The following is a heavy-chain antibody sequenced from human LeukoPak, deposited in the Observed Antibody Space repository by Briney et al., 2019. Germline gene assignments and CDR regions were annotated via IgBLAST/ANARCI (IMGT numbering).Heavy chain of an antibody. Sequence: SETLSLTCTVSGGSINSTIHHWGWLRPPPGQGLEWIGSNCDLGGTLYNPSLKSLVTINVDISKNQFSLTVNAAAAEDTAVYCCASQHNDFCCWGQVTMVTVAS. D-gene: IGHD3-3*01. V-gene: IGHV4-39*01. CDR3: ASQHNDFCC. J-gene: IGHJ1*01. CDR2: NCDLGGT. CDR1: GGSINSTIHH.